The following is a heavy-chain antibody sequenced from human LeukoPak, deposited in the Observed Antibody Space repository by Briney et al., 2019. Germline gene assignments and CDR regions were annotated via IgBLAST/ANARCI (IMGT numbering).Heavy chain of an antibody. J-gene: IGHJ4*02. CDR2: TYYRSKWYN. D-gene: IGHD5-12*01. CDR3: ARGGPNRGYDWDYFDY. CDR1: GHSVSSHSAA. V-gene: IGHV6-1*01. Sequence: SQTLALTCAISGHSVSSHSAAWDSIRQSPSRGLEWLETTYYRSKWYNDYAVSVKSRITINPDTSKSQFSLQLNSVTPEDTAVYYCARGGPNRGYDWDYFDYWGQGTLVTVSS.